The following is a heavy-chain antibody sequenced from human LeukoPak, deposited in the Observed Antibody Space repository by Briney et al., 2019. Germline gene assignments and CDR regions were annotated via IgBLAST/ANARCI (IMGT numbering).Heavy chain of an antibody. CDR3: ARDPHAGIFDC. J-gene: IGHJ4*02. V-gene: IGHV3-48*02. Sequence: GGSLRLSCSTSGCSFSSCNNNWLRQPPGMGLEHVAWVSSLYSTTYYAYSVVDRFTISRDNNKDLQFLQMDSLIEDDTTIYYCARDPHAGIFDCRGQAT. CDR1: GCSFSSCN. CDR2: VSSLYSTT.